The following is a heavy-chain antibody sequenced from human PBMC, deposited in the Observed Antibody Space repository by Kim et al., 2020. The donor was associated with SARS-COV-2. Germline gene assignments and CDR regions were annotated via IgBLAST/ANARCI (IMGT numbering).Heavy chain of an antibody. D-gene: IGHD3-16*01. Sequence: SETLSLTCTVSGGSISSYYWSWIRQPPGKGLEWIGYIYYSGSTNYNPSLKSRVTISVDTSKNQFSLKLSSVTAADTAVYYCAREGDMITFGGVPFDYWGQGTLVTVSS. CDR3: AREGDMITFGGVPFDY. CDR1: GGSISSYY. CDR2: IYYSGST. J-gene: IGHJ4*02. V-gene: IGHV4-59*01.